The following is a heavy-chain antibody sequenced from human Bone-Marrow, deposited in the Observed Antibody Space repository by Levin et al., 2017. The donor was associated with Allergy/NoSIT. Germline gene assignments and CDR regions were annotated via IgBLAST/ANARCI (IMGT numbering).Heavy chain of an antibody. CDR1: GFTFSSYA. V-gene: IGHV3-30-3*01. CDR2: ISYDGSNK. CDR3: ARVVGSSGYLGPANDY. J-gene: IGHJ4*02. Sequence: HAGGSLRLSCAASGFTFSSYAMHWVRQAPGKGLEWVAVISYDGSNKYYADSVKGRFTISRDNSKNTLYLQMNSLRAEDTAVYYCARVVGSSGYLGPANDYWGQGTLVTVSS. D-gene: IGHD6-13*01.